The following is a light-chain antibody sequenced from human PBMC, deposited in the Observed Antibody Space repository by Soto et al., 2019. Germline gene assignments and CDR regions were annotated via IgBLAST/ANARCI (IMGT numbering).Light chain of an antibody. CDR3: QQYGTSPLT. CDR1: QTVNSDY. V-gene: IGKV3-20*01. Sequence: SQSPSTLSLSTGERATLSCRASQTVNSDYLAWFQQRPGQAPRLLIYGASSRATGIPDRFSGSGSGTDFTLTISRLEPEDFAVYYCQQYGTSPLTFAGGTKVAIK. CDR2: GAS. J-gene: IGKJ4*01.